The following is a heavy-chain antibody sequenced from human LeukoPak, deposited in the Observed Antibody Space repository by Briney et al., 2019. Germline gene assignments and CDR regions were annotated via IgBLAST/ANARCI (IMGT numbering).Heavy chain of an antibody. CDR1: GGSISSYY. Sequence: ASETLSLTCTVSGGSISSYYWSWIRQPAGRGLEWIGRIYTSGSTNYNPSLKSRVTISVDKSKNQFSLKLSSVTAADTAVYYCAAYSSSWSRLPFDYWGQGTLVTVSS. V-gene: IGHV4-4*07. CDR2: IYTSGST. CDR3: AAYSSSWSRLPFDY. D-gene: IGHD6-13*01. J-gene: IGHJ4*02.